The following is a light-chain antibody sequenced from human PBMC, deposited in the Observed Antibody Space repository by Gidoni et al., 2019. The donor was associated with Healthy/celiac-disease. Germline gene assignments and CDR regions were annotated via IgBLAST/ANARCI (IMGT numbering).Light chain of an antibody. Sequence: QSGLTQPPSASGTPGQRVTISCSGSSSNIGSNYVYWYQQLPGTAPKLLIYRNNQRPSGVPDRFSGSKSGTSASLAISGLRSEDEADYYCAAWDDSLSGRWVFGGGTKLTVL. CDR2: RNN. CDR3: AAWDDSLSGRWV. V-gene: IGLV1-47*01. J-gene: IGLJ3*02. CDR1: SSNIGSNY.